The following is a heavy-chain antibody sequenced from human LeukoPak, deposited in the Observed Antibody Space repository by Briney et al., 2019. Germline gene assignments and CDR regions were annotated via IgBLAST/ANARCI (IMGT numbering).Heavy chain of an antibody. CDR2: INHSGST. CDR1: GGSFSGYY. D-gene: IGHD3-16*01. V-gene: IGHV4-34*01. Sequence: SDTLSLTCAVYGGSFSGYYWSWIRQPPGKGLEWIGEINHSGSTNYNPSLKSRVTISVDTSKNQFSLKLSSVTAADTAVYYCARGQIDYSSLNLKDHYYYYYGMDVWSKGTTVTVSS. J-gene: IGHJ6*04. CDR3: ARGQIDYSSLNLKDHYYYYYGMDV.